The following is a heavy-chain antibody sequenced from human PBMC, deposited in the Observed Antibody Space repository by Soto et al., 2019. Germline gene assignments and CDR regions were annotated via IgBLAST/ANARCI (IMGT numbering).Heavy chain of an antibody. Sequence: QLQLQESGSGLVKPSQTLSLTCAVSGGSISSGGYSWSWIRQPPGKGREWIGYIYHSGSTYYNPSLKSRVTISVDRSKNQFSLKLSSVTAADTAVYYCARGGIVVVPEGNWFDPWGQGTLVTVSS. CDR1: GGSISSGGYS. CDR3: ARGGIVVVPEGNWFDP. CDR2: IYHSGST. V-gene: IGHV4-30-2*01. J-gene: IGHJ5*02. D-gene: IGHD2-2*01.